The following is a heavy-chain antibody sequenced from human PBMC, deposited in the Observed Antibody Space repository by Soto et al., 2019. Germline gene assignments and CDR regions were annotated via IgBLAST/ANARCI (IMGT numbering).Heavy chain of an antibody. Sequence: SGPTLVNPTQTLTLTCTFSGFSLSTSGVGVGWIRQPPGNALEWLALIYWNDDKRYSLSLKSRLTLTKDTSKNQVVLTTTKMDPVDTATHYCALAYSSSSEFDPKRQGTLVTVSS. V-gene: IGHV2-5*01. CDR1: GFSLSTSGVG. CDR2: IYWNDDK. D-gene: IGHD6-6*01. CDR3: ALAYSSSSEFDP. J-gene: IGHJ5*02.